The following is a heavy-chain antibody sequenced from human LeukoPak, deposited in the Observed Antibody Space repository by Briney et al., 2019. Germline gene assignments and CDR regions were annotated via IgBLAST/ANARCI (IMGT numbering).Heavy chain of an antibody. Sequence: SETLSLTCTVSGGSISTYYWSWIRQPAGKGLEWIGRLSSSGSTNYNTSLKSRVTMSVDTSTNQLSLNLTSVTAADTAVYYCAREVSGSDYYRAYDYWGQGTLVTVSS. D-gene: IGHD3-3*01. CDR2: LSSSGST. J-gene: IGHJ4*02. CDR3: AREVSGSDYYRAYDY. CDR1: GGSISTYY. V-gene: IGHV4-4*07.